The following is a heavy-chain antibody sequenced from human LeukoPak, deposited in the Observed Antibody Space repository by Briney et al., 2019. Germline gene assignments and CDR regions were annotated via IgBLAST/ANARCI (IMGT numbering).Heavy chain of an antibody. D-gene: IGHD3-22*01. V-gene: IGHV1-69*13. Sequence: WASLKVSCKASGGTFSSYAISWVRQAPGQGLEWMGGIIPIFGTANYAQKFQGRVTITADESTSTAYMELSSLRSEDTAVYYCARDSHYYDSSGSVFDYWGQGSLVTVCS. CDR1: GGTFSSYA. J-gene: IGHJ4*02. CDR2: IIPIFGTA. CDR3: ARDSHYYDSSGSVFDY.